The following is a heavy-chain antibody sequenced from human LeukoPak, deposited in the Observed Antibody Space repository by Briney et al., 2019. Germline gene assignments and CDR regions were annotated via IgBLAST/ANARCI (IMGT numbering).Heavy chain of an antibody. Sequence: LSGGSLRLSCAASGFTFSSYGMHWVRQAPGKGLEWVAVISYDGSNKYYADSVKGRFTISRDNSKNTLYLQMNSLRAEDTAVYYCAKGITMIVAPFFDYWGQGTLVTVSS. CDR2: ISYDGSNK. CDR1: GFTFSSYG. V-gene: IGHV3-30*18. CDR3: AKGITMIVAPFFDY. D-gene: IGHD3-22*01. J-gene: IGHJ4*02.